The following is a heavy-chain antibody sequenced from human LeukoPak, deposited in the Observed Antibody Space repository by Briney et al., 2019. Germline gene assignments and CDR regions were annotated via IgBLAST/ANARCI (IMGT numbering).Heavy chain of an antibody. CDR2: TIPFLDTP. CDR3: AREKTGDGHNFNWFDP. Sequence: ASVKVSCKALGGTFRHHAVSWVRQAPGQGLEWMGGTIPFLDTPQYAQRSQGRLTITTDESTITAYMELNSLESDDTAVYYCAREKTGDGHNFNWFDPWGQGTLVTVSS. V-gene: IGHV1-69*05. CDR1: GGTFRHHA. J-gene: IGHJ5*02. D-gene: IGHD5-24*01.